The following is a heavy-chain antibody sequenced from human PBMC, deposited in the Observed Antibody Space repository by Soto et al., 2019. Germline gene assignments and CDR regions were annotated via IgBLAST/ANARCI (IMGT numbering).Heavy chain of an antibody. Sequence: SETLSLTCTVSGGSISSGGYYWSWIRQHPGKGLEWIGYIYYSGSTYYNPSLKSRVTISVDTSKNQFSLKLSSVTAADTAVYYGARGVTTVNNWFDPWGQGTLVTVSS. CDR2: IYYSGST. D-gene: IGHD4-4*01. CDR1: GGSISSGGYY. J-gene: IGHJ5*02. V-gene: IGHV4-31*03. CDR3: ARGVTTVNNWFDP.